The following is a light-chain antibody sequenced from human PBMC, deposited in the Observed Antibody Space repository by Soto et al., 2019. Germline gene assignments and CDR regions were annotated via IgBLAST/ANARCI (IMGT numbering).Light chain of an antibody. J-gene: IGLJ1*01. V-gene: IGLV2-23*02. CDR3: CSYAGMPYV. CDR2: ELN. Sequence: QSVLTQPASVSGSPGQSITITCTGTTRDVGSYNLISWYQQHPGKAPKVIIKELNKRPSGVSNRFSGSKSGNTASLTISGLQPEDEADYYSCSYAGMPYVFGTGTKVTVL. CDR1: TRDVGSYNL.